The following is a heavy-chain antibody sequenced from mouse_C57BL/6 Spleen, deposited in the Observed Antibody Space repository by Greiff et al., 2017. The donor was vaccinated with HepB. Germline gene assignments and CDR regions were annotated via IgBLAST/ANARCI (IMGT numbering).Heavy chain of an antibody. V-gene: IGHV1-64*01. CDR2: IHPNSGST. J-gene: IGHJ4*01. CDR1: GYTFTSYW. Sequence: VQLQQPGAELVKPGVSVKLSCKASGYTFTSYWMHWVKQRPGQGLEWIGMIHPNSGSTNYNEKFKSKATLTVDKSSSTAYMQLSSLTSEDSAVYYCARRDYERESYAMDYWGQGTSVTVSS. D-gene: IGHD2-4*01. CDR3: ARRDYERESYAMDY.